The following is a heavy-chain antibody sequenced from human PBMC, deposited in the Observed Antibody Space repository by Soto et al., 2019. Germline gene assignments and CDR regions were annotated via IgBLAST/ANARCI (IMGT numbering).Heavy chain of an antibody. Sequence: PSETLSLTCTVSGGSISSYYWSWIRQPPGKGLEWIGYIYYSGSTNYNPSLKSRVTISVDTSKNQFSLKLSSVTAADTAVYYCAGLLIAARGNWFDPWGQGTLVTRLL. CDR3: AGLLIAARGNWFDP. J-gene: IGHJ5*02. V-gene: IGHV4-59*01. CDR1: GGSISSYY. D-gene: IGHD6-6*01. CDR2: IYYSGST.